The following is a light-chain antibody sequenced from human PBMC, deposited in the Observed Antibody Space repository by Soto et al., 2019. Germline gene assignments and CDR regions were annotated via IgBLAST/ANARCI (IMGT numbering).Light chain of an antibody. CDR3: QQYNSYPWT. J-gene: IGKJ1*01. V-gene: IGKV1-16*01. Sequence: IQMKQSPPSLSASDGDRVTITCRASKGINNYLAWFQQQPGTAPKPLIYATSTLHSGVPSRFTGSGSGTEFTLTITSLQPEDFVTYYCQQYNSYPWTFGQGTKVDI. CDR2: ATS. CDR1: KGINNY.